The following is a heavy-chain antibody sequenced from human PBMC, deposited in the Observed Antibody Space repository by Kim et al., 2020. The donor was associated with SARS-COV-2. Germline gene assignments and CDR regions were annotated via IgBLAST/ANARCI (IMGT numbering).Heavy chain of an antibody. D-gene: IGHD3-16*01. CDR1: GGSFSGYY. J-gene: IGHJ6*02. V-gene: IGHV4-34*01. Sequence: SETLSLTCAAYGGSFSGYYWSWIRQPPGKGLEWIGEINHSGSTNYNPSLKSRVTISVDTSKNQFSLKLSSVTAADTAVYYCARGHAYYDYVWGSYTKTYYYYGMDVWGQGTTVTVSS. CDR2: INHSGST. CDR3: ARGHAYYDYVWGSYTKTYYYYGMDV.